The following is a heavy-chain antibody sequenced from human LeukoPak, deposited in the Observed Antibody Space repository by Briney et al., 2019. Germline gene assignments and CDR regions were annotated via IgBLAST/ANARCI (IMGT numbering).Heavy chain of an antibody. V-gene: IGHV4-38-2*01. CDR2: IYHSGST. J-gene: IGHJ4*02. D-gene: IGHD2-2*01. CDR1: GYPISSGYY. Sequence: PSETLSLTCAVSGYPISSGYYWGWIRQPPGKGLEWIGSIYHSGSTYYNPSLKSRVTISVDTSKNQFSLKLSSVTAADTAVYYCASSGVVVPAVDFDYLGQGTLVTVSS. CDR3: ASSGVVVPAVDFDY.